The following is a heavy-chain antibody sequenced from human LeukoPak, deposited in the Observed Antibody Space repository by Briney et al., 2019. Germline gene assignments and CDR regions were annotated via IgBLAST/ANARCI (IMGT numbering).Heavy chain of an antibody. CDR2: ISYDGSNK. V-gene: IGHV3-30*01. CDR1: GFTFRSYA. Sequence: GALRLSCAASGFTFRSYAMHWVRQAPGKGLEWVAVISYDGSNKYYADSVKGRFTISRDNSKNTLYLQMNSLRAEDTAVYYCARTGTGTVIPDYWGQGTLVTVSS. D-gene: IGHD1-7*01. CDR3: ARTGTGTVIPDY. J-gene: IGHJ4*02.